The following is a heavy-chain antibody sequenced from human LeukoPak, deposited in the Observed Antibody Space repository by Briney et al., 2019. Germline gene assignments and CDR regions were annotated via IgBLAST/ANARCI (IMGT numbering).Heavy chain of an antibody. J-gene: IGHJ5*02. CDR3: TTGIYCRGGSCYNWFDP. CDR2: IKSKTDGGTT. D-gene: IGHD2-15*01. CDR1: GFTVTSNY. Sequence: GGSLRLSCAASGFTVTSNYMSWVRQAPGKGLEWVGRIKSKTDGGTTDYAAPVKGRFTISRDDSKNTLYLQMNSLRTEDTAVYYCTTGIYCRGGSCYNWFDPWGQGTLVTVSS. V-gene: IGHV3-15*01.